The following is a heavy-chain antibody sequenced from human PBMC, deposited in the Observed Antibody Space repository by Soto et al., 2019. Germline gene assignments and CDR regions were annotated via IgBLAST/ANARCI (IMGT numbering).Heavy chain of an antibody. J-gene: IGHJ4*02. D-gene: IGHD6-13*01. Sequence: EVQLVESGGGLVQPGGSLRLSCAASGFTFSSYWMHWVRQAPGKGLVWVSRINGDGSSTTYADSVKGRFTISRDNAKNTLYLQMNSLRVEDTAVYYCATTLASAGYSWGQGTLVTVSS. CDR3: ATTLASAGYS. V-gene: IGHV3-74*01. CDR1: GFTFSSYW. CDR2: INGDGSST.